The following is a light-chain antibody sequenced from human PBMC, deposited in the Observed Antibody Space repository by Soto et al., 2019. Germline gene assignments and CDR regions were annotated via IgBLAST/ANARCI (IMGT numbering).Light chain of an antibody. CDR3: PQYGRSPIT. Sequence: EIVMSHSPATLSVSPGERATLSCRASQSVSSNLAWYQQKPGQAPRLLIYDASNRATGIPARFSGSGSGTDFTLTISRLEPEDFAVYYCPQYGRSPITFGQGTRLEI. CDR1: QSVSSN. J-gene: IGKJ5*01. V-gene: IGKV3-20*01. CDR2: DAS.